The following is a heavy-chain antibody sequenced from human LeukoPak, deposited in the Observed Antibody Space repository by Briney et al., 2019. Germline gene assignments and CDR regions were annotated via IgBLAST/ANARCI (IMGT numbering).Heavy chain of an antibody. Sequence: PGGSLRLSCVASGFSFSRNWMNWVRQAPGKGLEWVSSISSSSSYIYYADSVKGRFTISRDNAKNSLYLQMNSLRAEDTAVYYCARGHFDYWGQGTLVTVSS. V-gene: IGHV3-21*01. CDR1: GFSFSRNW. CDR2: ISSSSSYI. J-gene: IGHJ4*02. CDR3: ARGHFDY.